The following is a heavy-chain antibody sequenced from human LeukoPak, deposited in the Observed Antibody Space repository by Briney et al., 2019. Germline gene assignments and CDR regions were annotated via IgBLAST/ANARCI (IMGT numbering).Heavy chain of an antibody. CDR2: IWYDGSNQ. V-gene: IGHV3-30*02. CDR3: AKDLATTVTTHGVFYYYYYMDV. J-gene: IGHJ6*03. D-gene: IGHD4-17*01. Sequence: GGSLRLSCAASGFTFSNAWMHWVRQAPGKGLEWVAFIWYDGSNQYYADSVKGRFTISRDNSKNTLYLQMNSLRAEDTAVYYCAKDLATTVTTHGVFYYYYYMDVRGKGTTVTVSS. CDR1: GFTFSNAW.